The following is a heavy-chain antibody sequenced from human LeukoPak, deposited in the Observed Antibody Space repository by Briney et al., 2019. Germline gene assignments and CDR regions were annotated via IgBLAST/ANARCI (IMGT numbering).Heavy chain of an antibody. V-gene: IGHV4-31*03. CDR2: TYYSGST. D-gene: IGHD3-10*01. CDR1: GGSISSGGYY. J-gene: IGHJ4*02. CDR3: ARIPPTYYYGSGSSPELHFDY. Sequence: SETLSLTCTVSGGSISSGGYYWSWIRQHPGKGLEWIGYTYYSGSTYYNPSLKSRVTISVDTSKNQFSLKLSSVTAADTAVYYCARIPPTYYYGSGSSPELHFDYWGQGTLVTASS.